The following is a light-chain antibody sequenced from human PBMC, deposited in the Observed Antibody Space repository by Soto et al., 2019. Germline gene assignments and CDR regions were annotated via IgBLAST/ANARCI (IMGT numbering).Light chain of an antibody. J-gene: IGKJ2*01. Sequence: EILLTQSPGTLSLSPGERATLSCRSSQSVSNRFLAWYQQKPGQATRLLFYGASSRPSRIPVRFSGSGSGTDFTLTISRLEHEDFAMCYCQYYSGSPFTFGQGTKLEIK. V-gene: IGKV3-20*01. CDR3: QYYSGSPFT. CDR1: QSVSNRF. CDR2: GAS.